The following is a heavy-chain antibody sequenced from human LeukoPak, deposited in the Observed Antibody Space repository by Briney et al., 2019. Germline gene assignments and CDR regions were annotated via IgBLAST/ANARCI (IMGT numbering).Heavy chain of an antibody. J-gene: IGHJ4*02. V-gene: IGHV3-66*01. CDR1: GYIVSHKY. CDR2: IYAGGNS. Sequence: GGSLRLSCAASGYIVSHKYMAWVRQAPGKGLEWLSIIYAGGNSVSADSVKGRFIISRDNSRNTVHLQMNSLRVEDTAVYYCAKEGFSYGFNAHTIDYWGQGTLVTLSS. CDR3: AKEGFSYGFNAHTIDY. D-gene: IGHD5-18*01.